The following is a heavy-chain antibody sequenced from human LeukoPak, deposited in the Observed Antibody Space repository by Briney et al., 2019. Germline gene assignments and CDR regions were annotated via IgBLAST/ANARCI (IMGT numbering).Heavy chain of an antibody. CDR1: GFTFSSSA. CDR3: AKDTPFGGY. V-gene: IGHV3-23*01. J-gene: IGHJ4*02. Sequence: GGSLRLSCAASGFTFSSSAMSWVRQAPGKGLEWVSAISNNGGYTYYADSVQGRFTISRDNSKNTLYLQMNSLRAEDTAMYYCAKDTPFGGYWGQGTLVTVSS. D-gene: IGHD3-16*01. CDR2: ISNNGGYT.